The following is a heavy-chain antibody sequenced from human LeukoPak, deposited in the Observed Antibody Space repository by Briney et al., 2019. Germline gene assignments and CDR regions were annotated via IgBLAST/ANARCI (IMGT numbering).Heavy chain of an antibody. V-gene: IGHV1-69*05. D-gene: IGHD2-2*01. J-gene: IGHJ4*02. CDR3: ARDVEGTSPLDY. CDR2: IIPIFGTA. CDR1: GGTFSSYA. Sequence: SVKVSCKASGGTFSSYAISWVRQAPGQGLEWMGGIIPIFGTANYAQKFQGRVTMTTDTSTSTAYMELRSLRSDDTAVYYCARDVEGTSPLDYWGQGTLVTVSS.